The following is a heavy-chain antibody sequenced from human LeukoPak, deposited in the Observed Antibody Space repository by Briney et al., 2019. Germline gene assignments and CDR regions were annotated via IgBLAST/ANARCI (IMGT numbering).Heavy chain of an antibody. CDR2: IYYSGST. V-gene: IGHV4-59*12. D-gene: IGHD6-19*01. J-gene: IGHJ3*02. CDR3: ASTKAVAGALGASDI. CDR1: GGSISSYY. Sequence: SETLSLTCTVSGGSISSYYWSWIRQPPGKGLEWIGYIYYSGSTNYNPSLKSRVTISVDTSKNQFSLKLSSVTAVDTAVYFCASTKAVAGALGASDIWGQGTLVTVSS.